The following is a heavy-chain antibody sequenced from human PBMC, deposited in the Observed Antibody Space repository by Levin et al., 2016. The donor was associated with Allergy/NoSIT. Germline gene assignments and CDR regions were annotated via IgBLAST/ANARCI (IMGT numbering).Heavy chain of an antibody. Sequence: WVRQAPGQGLEWMAVINPNDGRTNYAQKFQGRVTMTWDTSTTTVYMGLNSLRSEDTAVYYCVRNLLVRDYWGQGTLVTVSS. V-gene: IGHV1-46*01. D-gene: IGHD3-10*01. J-gene: IGHJ4*02. CDR2: INPNDGRT. CDR3: VRNLLVRDY.